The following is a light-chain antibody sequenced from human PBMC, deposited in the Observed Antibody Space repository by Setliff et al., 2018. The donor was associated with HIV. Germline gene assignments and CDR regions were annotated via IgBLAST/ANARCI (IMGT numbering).Light chain of an antibody. CDR2: EVG. CDR1: SSDVGGYDY. V-gene: IGLV2-14*01. J-gene: IGLJ1*01. CDR3: CSYTSSTTLG. Sequence: VLAQPASVSGSPGQSITISCTGTSSDVGGYDYVSWYQQHPGKVPKLMLYEVGNRPSGVSNRFSGSKSGNTASLTISGLQAEDEADYYCCSYTSSTTLGFGTGTKVTVL.